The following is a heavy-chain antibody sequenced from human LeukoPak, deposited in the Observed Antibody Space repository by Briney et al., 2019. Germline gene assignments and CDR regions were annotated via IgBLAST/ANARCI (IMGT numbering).Heavy chain of an antibody. CDR1: GYSFTNYW. J-gene: IGHJ4*02. CDR2: IYPGDSDT. V-gene: IGHV5-51*01. D-gene: IGHD3-22*01. Sequence: GESLKISCKGSGYSFTNYWIGWGRQMPGKGLEWMGTIYPGDSDTRYRPSFQGQVTITADKSVNTAYLQWSSLKASDTAMYHWARLGLESYDNSGYYYLDYWGQGALVTVSS. CDR3: ARLGLESYDNSGYYYLDY.